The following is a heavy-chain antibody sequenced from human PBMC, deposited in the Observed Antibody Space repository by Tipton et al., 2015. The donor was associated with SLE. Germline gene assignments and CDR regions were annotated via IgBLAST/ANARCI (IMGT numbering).Heavy chain of an antibody. CDR2: INYSGTT. Sequence: TLSLTCSVSGGSISSYYWSWVRQFPGRGLEWIGYINYSGTTTYNPSLKSRVTISRDTSKNQFSLNVNSVTAADTAVYYCARQHSGGATDTWGQGTLVTVSS. V-gene: IGHV4-59*12. J-gene: IGHJ5*02. CDR3: ARQHSGGATDT. CDR1: GGSISSYY. D-gene: IGHD1-26*01.